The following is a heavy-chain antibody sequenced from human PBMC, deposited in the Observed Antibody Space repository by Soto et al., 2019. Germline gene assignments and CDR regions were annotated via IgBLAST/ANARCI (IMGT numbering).Heavy chain of an antibody. V-gene: IGHV3-23*01. CDR2: ISGSGGST. Sequence: EVQLLESGGGLVQPGGSLRLSCAASGFTFSSYAMSWVRQAPGKGLEWVSAISGSGGSTYYADSVKGRFTISRDNSKNTLYLQMNSLRAEDTAVYYCAKVMQSARYYDSSGYDYYYYGMDVWGQGTTVTVSS. J-gene: IGHJ6*02. D-gene: IGHD3-22*01. CDR1: GFTFSSYA. CDR3: AKVMQSARYYDSSGYDYYYYGMDV.